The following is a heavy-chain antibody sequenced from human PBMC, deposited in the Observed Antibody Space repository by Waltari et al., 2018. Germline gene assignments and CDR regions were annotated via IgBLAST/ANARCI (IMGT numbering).Heavy chain of an antibody. CDR2: IYHSGGT. J-gene: IGHJ4*02. D-gene: IGHD3-3*01. V-gene: IGHV4-38-2*02. Sequence: QVQLQESGPGLVKPSETLSLTCAVSGYSISSGYYWGWIRQPPGKGLEWIGSIYHSGGTYYNPSLKSRVTISVDTSKNQFSLKLSSVTAADTAVYYCARDTYYDFWSGYYTRFDYWGQGTLVTVSS. CDR3: ARDTYYDFWSGYYTRFDY. CDR1: GYSISSGYY.